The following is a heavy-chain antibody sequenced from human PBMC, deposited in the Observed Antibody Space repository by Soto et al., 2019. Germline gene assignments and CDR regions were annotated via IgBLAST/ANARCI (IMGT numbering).Heavy chain of an antibody. CDR1: GGSFSGYY. CDR3: ARAPPYDSSGT. CDR2: INHSGST. J-gene: IGHJ4*02. V-gene: IGHV4-34*01. D-gene: IGHD3-22*01. Sequence: XXTLSLPFAVYGGSFSGYYWRWIRQPPGKGLEWIGEINHSGSTNYNPSLKSRVTISVDTSKNQFSLKLRSVTAADTAVYYCARAPPYDSSGTWGQGTLVTVSS.